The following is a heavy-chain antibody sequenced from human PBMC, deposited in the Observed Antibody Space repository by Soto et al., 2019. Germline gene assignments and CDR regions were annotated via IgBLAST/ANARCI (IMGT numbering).Heavy chain of an antibody. CDR2: IYYSGST. Sequence: QVQLQESGPGLVKPSETLSLTCTVSGGSISSYYWSWIRQPPGKGLEWIGYIYYSGSTNYNPSLKSRVTISVDTSKNQFSLKLSSLTAADTAVYYCARGMITFGGVTLDVWGQGTTVTVSS. V-gene: IGHV4-59*01. D-gene: IGHD3-16*01. CDR3: ARGMITFGGVTLDV. CDR1: GGSISSYY. J-gene: IGHJ6*02.